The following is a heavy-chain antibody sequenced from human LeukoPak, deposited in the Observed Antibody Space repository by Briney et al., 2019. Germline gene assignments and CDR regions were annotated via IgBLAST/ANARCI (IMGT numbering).Heavy chain of an antibody. V-gene: IGHV1-8*01. J-gene: IGHJ4*02. CDR1: GYTFTSYD. CDR2: MNPNSGNT. Sequence: ASVKVSCKASGYTFTSYDINWVRQATGQGLEWMGWMNPNSGNTGYAQKFQGRVTMTRNTSISTAYMELSSLRSEDTAVYYCARGSLIRYDSSGSKGEDYWGQGTLVTVSS. D-gene: IGHD3-22*01. CDR3: ARGSLIRYDSSGSKGEDY.